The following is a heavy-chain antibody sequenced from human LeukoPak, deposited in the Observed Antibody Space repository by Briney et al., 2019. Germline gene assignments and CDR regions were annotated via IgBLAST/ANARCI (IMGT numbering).Heavy chain of an antibody. V-gene: IGHV3-48*04. CDR1: GFTFRSFS. J-gene: IGHJ4*02. Sequence: GRSLRLSCAASGFTFRSFSMNWVRQTPGKALEWISYISSSSSPIYYADSVKGRFTISRDNAKNSLYLQMNSLRAEDTAVYYCAKEAGRDFDYWGQGALVTVSS. D-gene: IGHD6-25*01. CDR3: AKEAGRDFDY. CDR2: ISSSSSPI.